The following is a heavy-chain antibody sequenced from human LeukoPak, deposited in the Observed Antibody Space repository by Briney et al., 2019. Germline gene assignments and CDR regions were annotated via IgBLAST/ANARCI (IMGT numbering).Heavy chain of an antibody. J-gene: IGHJ5*02. CDR3: AASVWFGELIDSP. CDR2: IYYSGST. D-gene: IGHD3-10*01. V-gene: IGHV4-59*04. Sequence: GSLRLSCAASGFTFSSYSMNWVRQAPGKGLEWIGSIYYSGSTYYNPSLKSRVTISVDTSKNQFSLKLSSVTAADTAVYYCAASVWFGELIDSPWGQGTLVTVSS. CDR1: GFTFSSYS.